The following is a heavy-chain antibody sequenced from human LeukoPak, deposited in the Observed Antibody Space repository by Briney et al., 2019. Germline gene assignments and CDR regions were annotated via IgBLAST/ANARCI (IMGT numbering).Heavy chain of an antibody. Sequence: PGGSLRLSCAASGFTFSSYEMNWVRQAPGKGLEWVSYISSSGSTIYYADSVKGRFTISRDNAKNSLYLQMNSLRAEDTAVYYCARDIAVAGTRFDYWGQGTLVTVSS. CDR2: ISSSGSTI. J-gene: IGHJ4*02. CDR1: GFTFSSYE. CDR3: ARDIAVAGTRFDY. D-gene: IGHD6-19*01. V-gene: IGHV3-48*03.